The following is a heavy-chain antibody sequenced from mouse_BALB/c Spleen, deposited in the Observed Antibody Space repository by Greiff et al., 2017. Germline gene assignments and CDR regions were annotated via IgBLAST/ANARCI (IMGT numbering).Heavy chain of an antibody. CDR1: GYTFTNYW. V-gene: IGHV1-63*02. D-gene: IGHD2-3*01. CDR2: IYPGGGYT. J-gene: IGHJ4*01. CDR3: ARWLLDAMDY. Sequence: VQLQQSGAELAKPGASVKISCKASGYTFTNYWLGWVKQRPGHGLEWIGDIYPGGGYTNYNEKFKGKATLTADTSSSTAYMQLSSLTSEDSAVYFCARWLLDAMDYWGQGTSVTVSS.